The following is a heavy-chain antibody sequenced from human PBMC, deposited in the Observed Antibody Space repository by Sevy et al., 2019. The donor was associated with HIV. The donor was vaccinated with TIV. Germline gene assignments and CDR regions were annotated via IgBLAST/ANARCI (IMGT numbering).Heavy chain of an antibody. V-gene: IGHV4-34*01. CDR2: VSQSGRA. J-gene: IGHJ4*02. D-gene: IGHD2-15*01. Sequence: SETLSLTCAVSGVSFSDYYWAWVRQPPGKGLEWIGEVSQSGRANYNPSLRSRVLMSLDTSNNQFSLKLTSVTAADTAMYYCARGPLFSPEYCSGGACPTIDYWSQGTRVTVSS. CDR3: ARGPLFSPEYCSGGACPTIDY. CDR1: GVSFSDYY.